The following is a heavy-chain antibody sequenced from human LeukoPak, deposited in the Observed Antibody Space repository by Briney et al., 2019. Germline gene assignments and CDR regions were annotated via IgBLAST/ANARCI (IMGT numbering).Heavy chain of an antibody. J-gene: IGHJ4*02. CDR1: GYTFTGYY. V-gene: IGHV1-2*02. Sequence: GASVKVSCKASGYTFTGYYMHWVRQAPGQGLEWMGWINPNSGGTNYAQKFQGRVTMTRDTSISTAYMELSRLRSDDTAVYYCARALPTPYNLYSGSYYGYWGQGTLVTVSS. CDR2: INPNSGGT. CDR3: ARALPTPYNLYSGSYYGY. D-gene: IGHD1-26*01.